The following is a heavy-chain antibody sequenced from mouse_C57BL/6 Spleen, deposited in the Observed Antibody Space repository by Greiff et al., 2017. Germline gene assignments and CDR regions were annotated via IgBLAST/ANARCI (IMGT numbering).Heavy chain of an antibody. Sequence: QVQLQQSGAELARPGASVKLSCKASGYTFTSYGISWVQQRTGKGLEWIGEIYPRTGNTYYNEKFKGKATLTADKSSSTAYMELRSLTSEASAVYFCGRDYYGSRGYMDYWGQGTTLTVSS. CDR3: GRDYYGSRGYMDY. V-gene: IGHV1-81*01. CDR2: IYPRTGNT. J-gene: IGHJ2*01. CDR1: GYTFTSYG. D-gene: IGHD1-1*01.